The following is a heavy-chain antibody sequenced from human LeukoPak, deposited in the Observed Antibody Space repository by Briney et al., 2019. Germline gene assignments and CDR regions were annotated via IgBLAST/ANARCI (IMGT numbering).Heavy chain of an antibody. Sequence: PGGSLRLSCAASGFSVINAWMSWVRRAPGQGLEWVGRIKSRADGGTTGYAAPVEGRFSISRDDSENTLYLQMNSLQIDDTALYYCLNSPGRWGQGTLVTVSS. J-gene: IGHJ4*02. CDR3: LNSPGR. CDR1: GFSVINAW. CDR2: IKSRADGGTT. V-gene: IGHV3-15*05. D-gene: IGHD1-26*01.